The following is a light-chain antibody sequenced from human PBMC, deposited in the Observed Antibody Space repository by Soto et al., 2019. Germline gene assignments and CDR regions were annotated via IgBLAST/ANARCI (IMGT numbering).Light chain of an antibody. J-gene: IGKJ1*01. V-gene: IGKV3-11*01. CDR3: HQRQSWPRT. CDR2: YTS. Sequence: EIVLTQSPATLSSSPGETATLSCRASQYVGTRLAWYQHKPGQAPRLLIYYTSNRATGIPARFSGSGSGTDFPLTIRSLAPEDFAIYYCHQRQSWPRTFGQGTKVEI. CDR1: QYVGTR.